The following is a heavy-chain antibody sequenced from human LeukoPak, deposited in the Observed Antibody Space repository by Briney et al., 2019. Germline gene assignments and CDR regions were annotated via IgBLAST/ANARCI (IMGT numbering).Heavy chain of an antibody. V-gene: IGHV4-38-2*02. Sequence: SETLPLTCTVSGGSISSGYYWGWIRQPPGKGLEWIGSIYHSGSTYYNMSLKSRVTISVDTSKNQFSLNLSSVTAADTAVYYCARDRGAIDYWGQGTLVNVFS. CDR1: GGSISSGYY. CDR3: ARDRGAIDY. D-gene: IGHD4/OR15-4a*01. CDR2: IYHSGST. J-gene: IGHJ4*02.